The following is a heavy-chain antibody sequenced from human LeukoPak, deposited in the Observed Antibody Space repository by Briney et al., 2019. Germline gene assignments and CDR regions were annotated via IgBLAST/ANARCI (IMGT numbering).Heavy chain of an antibody. Sequence: ASVKVSCNASGYTFTSYDINWVRQATGQGLEWMGWMNPNSGNTGYAQKFQGRVTITRNTSISTAYMELSSLRSEDTAVYYCARGGYYDFWSGETNWFDPWGQGTLVTVSS. J-gene: IGHJ5*02. V-gene: IGHV1-8*03. CDR1: GYTFTSYD. CDR2: MNPNSGNT. D-gene: IGHD3-3*01. CDR3: ARGGYYDFWSGETNWFDP.